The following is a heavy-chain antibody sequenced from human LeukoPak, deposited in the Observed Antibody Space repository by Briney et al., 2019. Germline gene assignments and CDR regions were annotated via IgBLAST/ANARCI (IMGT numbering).Heavy chain of an antibody. D-gene: IGHD2-2*01. CDR1: GFPFDDFA. V-gene: IGHV3-43*02. CDR2: ISGDGGTT. Sequence: GGSLRLSCAGSGFPFDDFAMNWVRQAPGKSLEWVSLISGDGGTTYYADSVKGRFTVSRDNSKNSLFLQMDSLRTEDTALYYCAKDISRHCASTSCYPLHWGQGTLVTVSS. CDR3: AKDISRHCASTSCYPLH. J-gene: IGHJ4*02.